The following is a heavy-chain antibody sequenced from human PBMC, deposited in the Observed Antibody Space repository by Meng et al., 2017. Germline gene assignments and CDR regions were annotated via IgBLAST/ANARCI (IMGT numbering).Heavy chain of an antibody. D-gene: IGHD3-22*01. V-gene: IGHV3-33*06. CDR2: IWYDGSNK. J-gene: IGHJ4*02. CDR3: AKSMYYYDSSGYTFDY. Sequence: GQRVESGGGVGQSGTLLILCSVSFGFNFSIYGMPWGRQAPGKGREWVAVIWYDGSNKYYADSVKGRFTISRDNSKNTLYLQMNSLRAEDTAVYYCAKSMYYYDSSGYTFDYWGQGTLVTVSS. CDR1: GFNFSIYG.